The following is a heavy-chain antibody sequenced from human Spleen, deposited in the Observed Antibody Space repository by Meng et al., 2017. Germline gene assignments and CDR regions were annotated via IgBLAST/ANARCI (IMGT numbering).Heavy chain of an antibody. V-gene: IGHV4-34*01. D-gene: IGHD4-11*01. CDR3: ARGPTTMAHDFDY. CDR2: INHSGST. J-gene: IGHJ4*02. CDR1: GGSFSDYY. Sequence: QVQLQQWGAGLLKPSATLSLTCVVSGGSFSDYYWSWIRQPPGKGLEWIGEINHSGSTNYNPSLESRATISVDTSQNNLSLKLSSVTAADSAVYYCARGPTTMAHDFDYWGQGTLVTVFS.